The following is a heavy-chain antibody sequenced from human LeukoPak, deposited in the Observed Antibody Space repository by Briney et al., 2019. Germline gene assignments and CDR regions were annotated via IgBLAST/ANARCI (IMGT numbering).Heavy chain of an antibody. D-gene: IGHD5-18*01. V-gene: IGHV4-34*01. CDR3: AREKDTAMVRVVDY. CDR2: INHSGST. Sequence: SETLSLTCAVYGGSFSGYYWSWIRQPPGKGLEWIGEINHSGSTNYNPSLKSRVTISVDTSKNQFSLKLSSVTAADTAVYYCAREKDTAMVRVVDYWGQGTLVTVSP. J-gene: IGHJ4*02. CDR1: GGSFSGYY.